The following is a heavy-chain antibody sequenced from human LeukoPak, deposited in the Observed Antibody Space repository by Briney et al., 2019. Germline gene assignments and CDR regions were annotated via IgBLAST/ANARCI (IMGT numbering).Heavy chain of an antibody. D-gene: IGHD6-19*01. Sequence: GGSLRLSCAASGFTFSSYAMHWVRQAPGKGLEWVAVISYDGSNKYYADSVKGRFTISRDNSKNTLYVQMNSLRAEDTAVYYCARAEGSSGVFSFWDYWGQGTLVTVSS. CDR1: GFTFSSYA. V-gene: IGHV3-30*04. CDR3: ARAEGSSGVFSFWDY. J-gene: IGHJ4*02. CDR2: ISYDGSNK.